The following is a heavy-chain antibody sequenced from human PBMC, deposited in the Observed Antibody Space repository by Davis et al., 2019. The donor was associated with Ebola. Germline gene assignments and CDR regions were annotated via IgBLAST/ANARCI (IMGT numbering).Heavy chain of an antibody. CDR1: GGSISSSNW. CDR3: ARRATYYYDSSGYYSWLDYFDY. Sequence: MPGGSLRLSCAVSGGSISSSNWWSWVRQPPGKGPEWIGEIYHSGSTNYNPSLKSRVTISVDTSKNQFSLKLSSVTAADTAVYYCARRATYYYDSSGYYSWLDYFDYWGQGTLVTVSS. V-gene: IGHV4-4*02. J-gene: IGHJ4*02. D-gene: IGHD3-22*01. CDR2: IYHSGST.